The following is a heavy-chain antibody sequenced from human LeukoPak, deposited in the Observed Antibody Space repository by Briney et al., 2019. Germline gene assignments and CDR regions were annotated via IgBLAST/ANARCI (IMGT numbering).Heavy chain of an antibody. CDR1: VYTFPGYY. CDR2: INPSSYGT. D-gene: IGHD2-2*01. CDR3: ATLFSAVSAMPRDDM. J-gene: IGHJ4*02. Sequence: PAASVKVSRKASVYTFPGYYIHWVRQAPGQGLEWMGCINPSSYGTQYAQKLQGRVTIHRHTSLSTPYMEMTRLKSDDTHVYLCATLFSAVSAMPRDDMWGEGTLVTVS. V-gene: IGHV1-2*02.